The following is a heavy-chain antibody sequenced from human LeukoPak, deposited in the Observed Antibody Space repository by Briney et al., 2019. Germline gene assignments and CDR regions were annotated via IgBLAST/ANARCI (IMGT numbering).Heavy chain of an antibody. CDR1: GGSISSGSYY. J-gene: IGHJ4*02. Sequence: SQTLSLTCTVSGGSISSGSYYWSWIRQPAGKGLEWIGRIYTSGSTKYNPSLKSRVTISVDMSKNQFSLKLSSVTAADTAVYYCASGRDGYNWDFVNYWGQGTLVTVSS. D-gene: IGHD5-24*01. V-gene: IGHV4-61*02. CDR2: IYTSGST. CDR3: ASGRDGYNWDFVNY.